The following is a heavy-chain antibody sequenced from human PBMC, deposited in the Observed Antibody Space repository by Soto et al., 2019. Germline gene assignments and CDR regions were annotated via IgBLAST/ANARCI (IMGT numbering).Heavy chain of an antibody. D-gene: IGHD3-22*01. CDR3: ARSRAADYYDSSGYLDY. Sequence: GGSLRLSCAASGFTFSSYGMHWVRQAPGKGLEWVAVIWYDGSNKYYADSVKGRFTISRDNSKNTLYLQMNSLRAEDTAVYYCARSRAADYYDSSGYLDYWGQGTLVTVSS. CDR2: IWYDGSNK. V-gene: IGHV3-33*01. J-gene: IGHJ4*02. CDR1: GFTFSSYG.